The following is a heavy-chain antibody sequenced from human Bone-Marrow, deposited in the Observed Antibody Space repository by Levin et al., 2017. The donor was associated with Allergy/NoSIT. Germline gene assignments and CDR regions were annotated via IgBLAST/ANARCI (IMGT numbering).Heavy chain of an antibody. CDR3: ASTSSRGDSYGFSWFDP. J-gene: IGHJ5*02. V-gene: IGHV3-21*01. Sequence: GGSLRLSCAASGFTFSSYSMNWVRQAPGKGLEWVSSISSSSSYIYYADSVKGRFTISRDNAKNSLYLQMNSLRAEDTAVYYCASTSSRGDSYGFSWFDPWGQGTLVTVSS. CDR1: GFTFSSYS. D-gene: IGHD5-18*01. CDR2: ISSSSSYI.